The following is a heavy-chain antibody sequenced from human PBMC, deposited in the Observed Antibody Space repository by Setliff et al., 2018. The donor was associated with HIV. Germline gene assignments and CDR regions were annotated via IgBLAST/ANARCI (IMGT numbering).Heavy chain of an antibody. J-gene: IGHJ4*02. CDR1: GFTLSSYG. Sequence: PGGSLRLSCAASGFTLSSYGMHWVRQAPGKGLEWVAVIWYDGSNKYYADSVKGRFTISRDDSKNTVYLQMNSLRAEDTAVYYCAKAQPYRDWGQGTLVTVSS. V-gene: IGHV3-33*06. CDR3: AKAQPYRD. CDR2: IWYDGSNK. D-gene: IGHD6-13*01.